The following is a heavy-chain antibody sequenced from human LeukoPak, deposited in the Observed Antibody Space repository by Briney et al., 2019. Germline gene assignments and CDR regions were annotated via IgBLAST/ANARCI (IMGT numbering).Heavy chain of an antibody. CDR3: ARDGRIRSGNTIFGVVISENWFDP. CDR1: GYTFTSYY. CDR2: INPSGGST. V-gene: IGHV1-46*01. Sequence: ASVRVSCKASGYTFTSYYMHWVRQAPGQGLEWMGIINPSGGSTSYAQKFQGRVTMTRDTSTSTVYMELSSLRSEDTAVYYCARDGRIRSGNTIFGVVISENWFDPWGQGTLVTVSS. J-gene: IGHJ5*02. D-gene: IGHD3-3*01.